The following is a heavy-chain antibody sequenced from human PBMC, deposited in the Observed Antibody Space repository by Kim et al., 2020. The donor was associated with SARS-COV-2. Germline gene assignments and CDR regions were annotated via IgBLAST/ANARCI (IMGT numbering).Heavy chain of an antibody. V-gene: IGHV4-34*01. CDR1: GGSFSGYY. CDR2: INHSGST. J-gene: IGHJ6*02. Sequence: SETLSLTCAVYGGSFSGYYWSWIRQPPGKGLEWIGEINHSGSTNYNPSLKSRVTISVDTSKNQFSLKLSSVTAADTAVYYCELITFGGVFGDGMDVWGQGTTVTVSS. CDR3: ELITFGGVFGDGMDV. D-gene: IGHD3-16*02.